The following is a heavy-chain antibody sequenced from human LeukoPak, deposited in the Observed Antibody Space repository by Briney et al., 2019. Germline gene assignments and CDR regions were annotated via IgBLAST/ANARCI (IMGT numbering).Heavy chain of an antibody. Sequence: VXXXPXKXLXWXXVISYDGSNKYYADSVKGRFTISRDNSKNTLYLQMNSLRAEDTAVYYCARDLDYGGNSEVGYWGQGTLVTVSS. CDR2: ISYDGSNK. D-gene: IGHD4-23*01. J-gene: IGHJ4*02. V-gene: IGHV3-30-3*01. CDR3: ARDLDYGGNSEVGY.